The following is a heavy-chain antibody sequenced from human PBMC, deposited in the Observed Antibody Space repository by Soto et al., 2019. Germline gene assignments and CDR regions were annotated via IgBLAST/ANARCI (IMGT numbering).Heavy chain of an antibody. CDR1: GGSFESYA. J-gene: IGHJ6*02. Sequence: GASVKVSCKASGGSFESYAIIWERHAPGQGLGWMGASIPLFGTSNPAQKFQGRVTLTADESTSIPYMELSSLTPEDAAVYFCARTIGEGLGEGDHEFYYSYRLDVWGQGTTVTVSS. V-gene: IGHV1-69*13. CDR3: ARTIGEGLGEGDHEFYYSYRLDV. CDR2: SIPLFGTS. D-gene: IGHD3-10*01.